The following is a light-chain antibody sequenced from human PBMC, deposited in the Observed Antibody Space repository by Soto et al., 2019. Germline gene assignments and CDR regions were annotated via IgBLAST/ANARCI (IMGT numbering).Light chain of an antibody. CDR3: CSYAGSSTWGV. J-gene: IGLJ3*02. Sequence: QSALTQPASVSGSPGQSITISCTGTTSDVGSYNLVSWYQQHPGKAPKLMIYEGSNRPSGVSNRFSGSKSGNTASLTISGLQAEDEADYYCCSYAGSSTWGVFGGGTKLTVL. CDR1: TSDVGSYNL. CDR2: EGS. V-gene: IGLV2-23*01.